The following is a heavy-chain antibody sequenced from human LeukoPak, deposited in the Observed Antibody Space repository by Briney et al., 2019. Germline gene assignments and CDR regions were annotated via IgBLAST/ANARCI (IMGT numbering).Heavy chain of an antibody. V-gene: IGHV3-33*01. Sequence: PGGSLRLSCAASGFTFSSYGMHWVRQAPGKGLEWVAVIWYDGSNKYYVDSVKGRFTISRDNSKNTLYLQMNSLRAEDTAVYYCARASQVVVVAATHPRDYYYGMDVWGQGTTVTVSS. J-gene: IGHJ6*02. CDR3: ARASQVVVVAATHPRDYYYGMDV. CDR1: GFTFSSYG. D-gene: IGHD2-15*01. CDR2: IWYDGSNK.